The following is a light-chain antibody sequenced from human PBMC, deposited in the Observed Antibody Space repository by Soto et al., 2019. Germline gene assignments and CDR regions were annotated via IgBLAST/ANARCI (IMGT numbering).Light chain of an antibody. CDR2: GAS. CDR3: LQYVSSPWT. Sequence: EIVLTQSAATVSLSPGERATLSCRASQTVGGRYLAWFQQRPGQTPRLLIYGASTRAAGVPDRFSGSGSGTDFSLTIYRLETEGFAVYYCLQYVSSPWTFGQGTKVEV. V-gene: IGKV3-20*01. CDR1: QTVGGRY. J-gene: IGKJ1*01.